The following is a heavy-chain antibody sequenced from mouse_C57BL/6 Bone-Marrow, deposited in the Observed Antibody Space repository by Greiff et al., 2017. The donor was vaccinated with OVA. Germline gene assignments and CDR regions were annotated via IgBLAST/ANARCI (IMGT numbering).Heavy chain of an antibody. Sequence: QVHVKQPGAELVRPGSSVKLSCKASGYTFTSYWMHWVKQRPIQGLEWIGNIDPSDSETHYNQKFKDKATLTVDKSSSTAYMQLSSLTSEDSAVYYGARGGGGDYRYYFDYWGQGTTLTVSS. CDR2: IDPSDSET. CDR3: ARGGGGDYRYYFDY. V-gene: IGHV1-52*01. J-gene: IGHJ2*01. D-gene: IGHD2-4*01. CDR1: GYTFTSYW.